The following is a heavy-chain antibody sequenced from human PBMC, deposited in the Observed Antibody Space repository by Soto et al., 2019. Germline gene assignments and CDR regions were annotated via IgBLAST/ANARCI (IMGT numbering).Heavy chain of an antibody. CDR3: ARDRGAASYYYMDV. V-gene: IGHV1-18*01. Sequence: GASVKVSCKASGYTFTSYGISWVRQAPGQGLEWMGWISAYNGNTNYAQKLQGRVTMTTDTSTSTAYMELRSLRSDDTAVYYCARDRGAASYYYMDVWGKGTTVTVFS. J-gene: IGHJ6*03. D-gene: IGHD3-10*01. CDR2: ISAYNGNT. CDR1: GYTFTSYG.